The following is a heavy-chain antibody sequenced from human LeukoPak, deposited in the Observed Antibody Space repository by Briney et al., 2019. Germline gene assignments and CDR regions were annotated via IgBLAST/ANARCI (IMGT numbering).Heavy chain of an antibody. CDR3: ARDPSCSSTSCYIGYYYYYMDV. CDR2: IKQDGSEK. D-gene: IGHD2-2*02. Sequence: GGSLRLSCAASGFTFSSYWMSWVRQAPGKRLEWVANIKQDGSEKYYVDSVKGRFTISRDNAKNSLYLQMNSLRVEDTAVYYCARDPSCSSTSCYIGYYYYYMDVWGKGTTVTVSS. CDR1: GFTFSSYW. J-gene: IGHJ6*03. V-gene: IGHV3-7*01.